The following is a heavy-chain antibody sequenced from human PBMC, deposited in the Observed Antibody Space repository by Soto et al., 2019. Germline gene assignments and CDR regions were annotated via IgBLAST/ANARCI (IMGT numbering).Heavy chain of an antibody. V-gene: IGHV3-74*01. J-gene: IGHJ4*02. D-gene: IGHD3-10*01. CDR1: GFTFTSNW. CDR2: INSDGTTT. CDR3: TRGGATGAGIYHFEN. Sequence: EVQLVESGGGLVQPGGSLRLSCAAPGFTFTSNWMHWVRQAPGKGLVWVSRINSDGTTTTYADSVKGRFTISRDNAKNTLYLQVNSLGGEDTAVYYCTRGGATGAGIYHFENWGQGTLVTVSS.